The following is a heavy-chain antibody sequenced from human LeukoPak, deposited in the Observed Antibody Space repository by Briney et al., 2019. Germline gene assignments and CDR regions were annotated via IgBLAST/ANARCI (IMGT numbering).Heavy chain of an antibody. V-gene: IGHV1-46*01. CDR3: ARINYRPIIKFFDF. D-gene: IGHD4-11*01. CDR1: GYTFTNNW. CDR2: ISPTGGST. J-gene: IGHJ4*02. Sequence: ASVKVSCKAFGYTFTNNWMHWVRQAPGQGPEWMGLISPTGGSTAYAQKLQGRVTMTTDTSTSTAYMELRSLRSDDTAVYYCARINYRPIIKFFDFWGQGTLVTVSS.